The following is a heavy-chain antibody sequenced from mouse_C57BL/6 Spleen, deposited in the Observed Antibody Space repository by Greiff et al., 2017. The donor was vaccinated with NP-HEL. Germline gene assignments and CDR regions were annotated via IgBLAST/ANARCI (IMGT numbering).Heavy chain of an antibody. CDR1: GFNIKNTY. J-gene: IGHJ4*01. CDR3: ARPIYDGYYEEAMDY. V-gene: IGHV14-3*01. Sequence: EVQLQQSVAELVRPGASVKLSCTASGFNIKNTYMHWVKQRPEQGLEWIGRIDPANGNTKYAPKFQGKATITADTSSNTAYLQLSSLTSEDTASYYCARPIYDGYYEEAMDYWGQGTSVTVSS. D-gene: IGHD2-3*01. CDR2: IDPANGNT.